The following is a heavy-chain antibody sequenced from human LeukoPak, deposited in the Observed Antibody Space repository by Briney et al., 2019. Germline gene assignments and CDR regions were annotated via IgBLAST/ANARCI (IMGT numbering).Heavy chain of an antibody. CDR2: IIPIFDTT. D-gene: IGHD2-2*01. V-gene: IGHV1-69*05. J-gene: IGHJ5*02. CDR3: ARVSRDIVLVPAAIRGWFDP. CDR1: GGTFSSYA. Sequence: SVKVSCKTSGGTFSSYAISGVRQAPGQGLEWMGGIIPIFDTTNYAQKFQGRVTVTTDESTSTAHMELSSLTSEDTAVYYCARVSRDIVLVPAAIRGWFDPWGQGTLVTVSS.